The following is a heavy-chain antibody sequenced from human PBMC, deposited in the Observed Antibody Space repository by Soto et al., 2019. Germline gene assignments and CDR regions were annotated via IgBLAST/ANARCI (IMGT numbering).Heavy chain of an antibody. D-gene: IGHD1-1*01. CDR2: ISYDGMNK. CDR3: SHWRFS. V-gene: IGHV3-30*03. CDR1: GFTCSSYC. J-gene: IGHJ5*02. Sequence: GGSLRLSCAASGFTCSSYCMHWVRQAPGKVLDLVAVISYDGMNKYXXDSVKGRXXISRYSSKNTXFLQMXNLIAEDTAVYYCSHWRFSWALGTLVTVS.